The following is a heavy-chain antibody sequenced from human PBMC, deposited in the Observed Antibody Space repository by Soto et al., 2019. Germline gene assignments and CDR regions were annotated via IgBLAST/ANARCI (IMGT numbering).Heavy chain of an antibody. D-gene: IGHD3-10*01. V-gene: IGHV3-23*01. CDR1: GFTFSSYA. J-gene: IGHJ6*02. Sequence: ESLRLSCAASGFTFSSYAMSWVRQAPGKGLEWVSAISGSGGSTYYADSVKGRFTISRDNSKNTLYLQMNSLRAEDTAVYYCAKSLLLWFRGLLSPAVYGMDVWGQGTTVPVYS. CDR2: ISGSGGST. CDR3: AKSLLLWFRGLLSPAVYGMDV.